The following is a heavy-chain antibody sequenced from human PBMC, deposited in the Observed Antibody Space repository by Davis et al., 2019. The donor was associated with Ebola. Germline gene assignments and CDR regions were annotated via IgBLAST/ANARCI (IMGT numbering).Heavy chain of an antibody. D-gene: IGHD3-9*01. CDR2: FTPNNGNT. Sequence: ASVKVSCKASGYTFTSSVIAWVRQAPGQGLEWVGWFTPNNGNTKLAQRLQGRVTMSTDTYTRTAYLELRSLRSDDTAVYYCARFDAIGWFDYWGQGTLVIVSS. CDR1: GYTFTSSV. J-gene: IGHJ4*02. CDR3: ARFDAIGWFDY. V-gene: IGHV1-18*01.